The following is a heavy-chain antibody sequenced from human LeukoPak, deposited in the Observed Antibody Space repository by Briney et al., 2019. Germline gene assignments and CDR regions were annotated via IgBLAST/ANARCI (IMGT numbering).Heavy chain of an antibody. D-gene: IGHD4-17*01. CDR1: GFTFSSYA. J-gene: IGHJ5*02. V-gene: IGHV3-7*01. CDR2: IKKDGSEK. CDR3: ARDLEPTSGMTTVTTPHWFDP. Sequence: GGSLRLSCAASGFTFSSYAMIWVRQAPGKGLEWVASIKKDGSEKYYVDSVKGRFTISRDNSKNTLYLQMNSLRAEDTAVYYCARDLEPTSGMTTVTTPHWFDPWGQGTLVTVSS.